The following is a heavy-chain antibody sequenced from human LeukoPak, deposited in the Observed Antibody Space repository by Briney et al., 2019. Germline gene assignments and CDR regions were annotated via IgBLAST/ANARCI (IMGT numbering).Heavy chain of an antibody. CDR2: MIPIFGTA. CDR1: GGTFTSYA. CDR3: KRGGPGSSNPFDS. J-gene: IGHJ4*02. D-gene: IGHD6-13*01. Sequence: SVKVSCKASGGTFTSYAISWVRQAPGQGREWMGGMIPIFGTAHYAQKFQGRVTITPDESTSTAYMELSNLRSEATAVYYCKRGGPGSSNPFDSWGQGTLVTVSS. V-gene: IGHV1-69*01.